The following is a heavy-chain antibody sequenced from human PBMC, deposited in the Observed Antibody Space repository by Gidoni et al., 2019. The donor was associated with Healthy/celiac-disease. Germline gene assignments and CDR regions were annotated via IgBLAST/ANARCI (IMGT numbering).Heavy chain of an antibody. Sequence: QLQLQESGPGLVKPSETLSLTCTVSGGSISSSSYYWGWIRQPPGKGLEWIGSNYYSGSTYYNPSLKSRVTISVDTSKNQFSLKLSSVTAADTAVYYCARGYSDIVATDSDAFDIWGQGTMVTVSS. D-gene: IGHD5-12*01. J-gene: IGHJ3*02. V-gene: IGHV4-39*07. CDR1: GGSISSSSYY. CDR2: NYYSGST. CDR3: ARGYSDIVATDSDAFDI.